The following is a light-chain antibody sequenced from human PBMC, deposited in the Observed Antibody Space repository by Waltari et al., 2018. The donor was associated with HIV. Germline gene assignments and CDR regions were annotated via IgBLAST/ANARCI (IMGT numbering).Light chain of an antibody. Sequence: QAARTQPASVSGSPGQSITISCTGATSDVGNYNNVSWYQHHPGKAPNLMIYDVTKRPSGVSNRFSGSKSGNTASLTISGLQAEDEADYFCSSYTSSATWVFGGGTKLTVV. CDR3: SSYTSSATWV. V-gene: IGLV2-14*03. CDR1: TSDVGNYNN. CDR2: DVT. J-gene: IGLJ3*02.